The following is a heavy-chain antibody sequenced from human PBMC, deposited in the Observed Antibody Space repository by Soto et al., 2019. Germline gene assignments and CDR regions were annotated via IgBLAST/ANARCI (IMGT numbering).Heavy chain of an antibody. CDR1: GFTFSSFP. Sequence: GGSLRLSCAASGFTFSSFPMHWVRQAPGKGLEWVAVISYDGSNEYYADSVKGRFTISRDNSKNTLYLQMNSLRAEDTAVYYCARGSGSFYYDGMDVWGQGTTVTVSS. D-gene: IGHD1-26*01. CDR3: ARGSGSFYYDGMDV. CDR2: ISYDGSNE. V-gene: IGHV3-30-3*01. J-gene: IGHJ6*02.